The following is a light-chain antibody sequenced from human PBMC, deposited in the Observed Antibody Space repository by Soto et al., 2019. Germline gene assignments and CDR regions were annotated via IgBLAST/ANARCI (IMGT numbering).Light chain of an antibody. J-gene: IGLJ2*01. CDR3: AAWDDSLNGVV. CDR1: SSDVGGYNY. CDR2: EVN. V-gene: IGLV2-8*01. Sequence: QSVLTQPPSASGSPGQSVTISCTGTSSDVGGYNYVSWYQQHPGKAPKLMIYEVNKRPSGVPDRFSGSKSGNTASLTVSGLQAVDEADYYCAAWDDSLNGVVFGGGTQLTVL.